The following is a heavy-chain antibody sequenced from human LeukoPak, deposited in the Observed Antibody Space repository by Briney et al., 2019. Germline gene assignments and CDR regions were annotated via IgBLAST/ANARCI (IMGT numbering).Heavy chain of an antibody. J-gene: IGHJ4*02. CDR1: GFTFSSYS. Sequence: GGSLRLSCAASGFTFSSYSMNWVRQAPGKGLEWVSSISSSSSYIYYADSVKGRFTISRDNAKNSLYLQMNSLRAEDTAVYYCASPVLPAALRGFDYWGQGTLVTVSS. CDR2: ISSSSSYI. D-gene: IGHD2-2*01. V-gene: IGHV3-21*01. CDR3: ASPVLPAALRGFDY.